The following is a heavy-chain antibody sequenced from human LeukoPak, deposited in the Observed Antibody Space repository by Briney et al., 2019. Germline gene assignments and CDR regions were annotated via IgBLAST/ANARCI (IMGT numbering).Heavy chain of an antibody. J-gene: IGHJ4*02. CDR2: VHLDGRT. D-gene: IGHD6-25*01. Sequence: SESLSLTCVVSGGSVTSTNWWTWFRQPPGKGLEWIGEVHLDGRTNYNPSLKSRLVMSADLPENHISLKLTSVTAADTAVYYCAGEGGFYRPLDYSGQGTLVTVSS. V-gene: IGHV4-4*02. CDR3: AGEGGFYRPLDY. CDR1: GGSVTSTNW.